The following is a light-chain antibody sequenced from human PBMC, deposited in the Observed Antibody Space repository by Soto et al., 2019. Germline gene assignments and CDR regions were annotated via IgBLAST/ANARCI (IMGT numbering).Light chain of an antibody. CDR3: QHCNNWPYT. CDR1: QHVSSN. J-gene: IGKJ2*01. V-gene: IGKV3-15*01. CDR2: RAS. Sequence: EIVMTQSPATLSVSPGGSATLSCRASQHVSSNFAWYRQKPGQAPTLLIYRASTRATGIPARFSGSGSGTEFTLTISSLQSEDFAVYYCQHCNNWPYTFGQGTKLEIK.